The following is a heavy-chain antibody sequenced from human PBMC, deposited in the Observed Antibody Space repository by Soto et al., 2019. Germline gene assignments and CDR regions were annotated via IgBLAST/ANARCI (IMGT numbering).Heavy chain of an antibody. CDR2: IYYSGST. CDR1: GGSICSYY. CDR3: ARGSDYVWGSYRYHYYYGMDG. D-gene: IGHD3-16*02. J-gene: IGHJ6*02. Sequence: ETLSPSCPVSGGSICSYYGSWIRQPTGKGLGWIGYIYYSGSTNYNPSLKSRVTISVDTSKNQFSLKLSSVTAADTAVYYCARGSDYVWGSYRYHYYYGMDGWGQGTTGTVSS. V-gene: IGHV4-59*01.